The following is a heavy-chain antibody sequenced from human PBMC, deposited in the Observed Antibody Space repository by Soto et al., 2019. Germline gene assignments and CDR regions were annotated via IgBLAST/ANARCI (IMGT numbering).Heavy chain of an antibody. V-gene: IGHV3-23*01. Sequence: EVQLLESGGKLVQPGGSLTLSCAASGFTFSTYAMAWVRQAPGKGLEWVSGVSASGLNTDYADPVKGRFYISRDNSTRTGSLCMNSLRAEGTALYYCAQGGPRWTSGYCFDYWGQGPPVTVSS. D-gene: IGHD1-1*01. CDR1: GFTFSTYA. J-gene: IGHJ4*02. CDR2: VSASGLNT. CDR3: AQGGPRWTSGYCFDY.